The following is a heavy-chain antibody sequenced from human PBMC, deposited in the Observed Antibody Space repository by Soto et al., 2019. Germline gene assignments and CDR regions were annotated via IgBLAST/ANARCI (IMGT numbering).Heavy chain of an antibody. CDR3: ARDRYGVPRGDYFDS. CDR2: IYYSGSN. CDR1: GGSISSGAHY. D-gene: IGHD4-17*01. V-gene: IGHV4-31*03. Sequence: QVQLQESGPGLVKPSQTLSLTCTVSGGSISSGAHYWSWIRQLPGKGLEWIGNIYYSGSNYYNPSLKSRVTISVDTSNHHFSLNLSSVTAADTAIYYCARDRYGVPRGDYFDSWGQGILVTVSS. J-gene: IGHJ4*02.